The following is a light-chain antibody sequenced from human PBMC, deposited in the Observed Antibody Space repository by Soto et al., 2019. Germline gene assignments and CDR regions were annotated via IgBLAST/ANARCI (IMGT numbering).Light chain of an antibody. CDR3: CSYAGDTTFFV. Sequence: QSALTQPASMSGSPGQSITISCTGTSSDVGSYYPVSWFQQHPGKAPKLIIYEVNKRPSGVSDRFSGPKSGNTASLTISGLQAADEAEYYCCSYAGDTTFFVFGTGTKVTVL. CDR2: EVN. J-gene: IGLJ1*01. CDR1: SSDVGSYYP. V-gene: IGLV2-23*02.